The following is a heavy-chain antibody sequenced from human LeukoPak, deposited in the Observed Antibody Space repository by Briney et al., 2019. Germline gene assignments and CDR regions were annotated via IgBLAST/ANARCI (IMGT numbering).Heavy chain of an antibody. CDR1: GYTFTGYY. J-gene: IGHJ4*02. CDR2: INPNSGGT. V-gene: IGHV1-2*06. CDR3: ARDGNGTNDY. Sequence: GASVKVSCKASGYTFTGYYMHWVRQAPGQGLEWMGRINPNSGGTNYAQKFQSRVTMTRDTSISAAYVELSRLRSDDTAVYYCARDGNGTNDYWGQGTLVTVSS. D-gene: IGHD2-8*01.